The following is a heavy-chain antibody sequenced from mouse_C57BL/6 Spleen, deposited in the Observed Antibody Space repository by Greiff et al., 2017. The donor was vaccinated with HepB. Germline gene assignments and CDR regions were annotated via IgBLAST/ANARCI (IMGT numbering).Heavy chain of an antibody. CDR2: INPSTGGT. CDR1: GYSFTGYY. CDR3: ARDILFAY. Sequence: EVQLQQSGPELVKPGASVKISCKASGYSFTGYYMNWVKQSPEKSLEWIGEINPSTGGTTYNQKFKAKATLTVAQSSSTAYMQLKSLTSEDAAVYYWARDILFAYWGQGTLVTVSA. J-gene: IGHJ3*01. V-gene: IGHV1-42*01. D-gene: IGHD3-3*01.